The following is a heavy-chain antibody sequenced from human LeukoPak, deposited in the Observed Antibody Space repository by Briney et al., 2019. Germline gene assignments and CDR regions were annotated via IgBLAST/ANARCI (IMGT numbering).Heavy chain of an antibody. V-gene: IGHV3-21*01. J-gene: IGHJ4*02. CDR2: ISSSSSYI. D-gene: IGHD4-17*01. Sequence: GGSLRLSCAASGFTLSNYSMNWVRQAPGKGLEWVAFISSSSSYIFYADSLKGRFTISRDNAKNALYLQMNSLRADDTAVYYCARDLAYGDDGLWGQGTLVTVSS. CDR3: ARDLAYGDDGL. CDR1: GFTLSNYS.